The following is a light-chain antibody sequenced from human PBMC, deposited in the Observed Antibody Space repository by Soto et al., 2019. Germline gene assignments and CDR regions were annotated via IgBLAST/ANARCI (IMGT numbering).Light chain of an antibody. CDR2: RNN. V-gene: IGLV1-47*01. J-gene: IGLJ1*01. CDR1: SANIVSNY. CDR3: AAWDDSLSGYV. Sequence: QSLLTKPPSASATPGQRFTISGSGISANIVSNYVYWYHQLPGTAPKLLIYRNNQRPSGVPDRFSGSKSGTSASLAISGLRSEDEADYYCAAWDDSLSGYVFGTGTKVTVL.